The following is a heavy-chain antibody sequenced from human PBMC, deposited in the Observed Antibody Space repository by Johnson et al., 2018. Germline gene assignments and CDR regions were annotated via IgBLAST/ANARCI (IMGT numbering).Heavy chain of an antibody. Sequence: QVQLVESGGGVVQPGRSLRLSCAASGFTFNTHAMHWVRQAPGKGLEWVAVTSYEGSNNQYADSVKARFTISRDNSKNTLFLQMNSLRKEEPAGYYCTGAGRLRYFSYYRDVGGKGTTVTVSS. D-gene: IGHD1-26*01. J-gene: IGHJ6*03. CDR2: TSYEGSNN. V-gene: IGHV3-30*03. CDR3: TGAGRLRYFSYYRDV. CDR1: GFTFNTHA.